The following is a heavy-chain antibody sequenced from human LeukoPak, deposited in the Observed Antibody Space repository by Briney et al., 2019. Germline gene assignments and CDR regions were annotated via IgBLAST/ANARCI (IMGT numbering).Heavy chain of an antibody. CDR1: GFTFSSYI. CDR2: ISSSSSYI. D-gene: IGHD5-24*01. Sequence: GGSLRLSCAASGFTFSSYIMNWVRQAPGKGLEWVSSISSSSSYIYYADSVKGRFTICRDNAKNSLYLQMNSLRAEDTAADYCARPLEMATITGAFDIWGQGTMVTVSS. V-gene: IGHV3-21*01. J-gene: IGHJ3*02. CDR3: ARPLEMATITGAFDI.